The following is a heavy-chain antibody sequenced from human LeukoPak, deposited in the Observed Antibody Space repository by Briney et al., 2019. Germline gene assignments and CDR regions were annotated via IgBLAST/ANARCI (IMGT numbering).Heavy chain of an antibody. CDR1: GFTFSSYW. V-gene: IGHV3-7*01. D-gene: IGHD4-23*01. CDR2: IKQDGSEK. Sequence: PGGSLRLSCAASGFTFSSYWMSWVRQAPGKGLEWVANIKQDGSEKYYVDSVKGRFTISRDNAKKSLYLQMNSLRAEDTALYYCARDGDTVLTRGYYYYMDVWGKGTTVTVSS. J-gene: IGHJ6*03. CDR3: ARDGDTVLTRGYYYYMDV.